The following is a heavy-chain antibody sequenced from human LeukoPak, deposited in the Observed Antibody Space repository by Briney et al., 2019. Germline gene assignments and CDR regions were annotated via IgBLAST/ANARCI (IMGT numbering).Heavy chain of an antibody. CDR2: INHSGST. CDR1: GGSISSYY. Sequence: PSETLSLTCTVSGGSISSYYWSWIRQPPGKGLEWIGEINHSGSTNYNPSLKSRVTISVDTSKNQFSLKLSSVTAADTAVYYCASLIPDYWGQGTLVTVSS. V-gene: IGHV4-34*01. J-gene: IGHJ4*02. CDR3: ASLIPDY. D-gene: IGHD2-21*01.